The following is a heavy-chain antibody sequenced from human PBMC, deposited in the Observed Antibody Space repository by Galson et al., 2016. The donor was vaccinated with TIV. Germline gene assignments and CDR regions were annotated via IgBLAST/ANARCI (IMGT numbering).Heavy chain of an antibody. CDR3: ARDCSNTNCYTDPIYFDS. J-gene: IGHJ4*02. V-gene: IGHV3-11*01. Sequence: SLRLSCAASGFTFSDYYMSCIRQAPGKGLEWISYIGSSGRIIYYADSVKGRFTISRDNAKSSLYLQMNSLRVEDTAVYYCARDCSNTNCYTDPIYFDSWGQGALVTVSS. D-gene: IGHD2-2*02. CDR1: GFTFSDYY. CDR2: IGSSGRII.